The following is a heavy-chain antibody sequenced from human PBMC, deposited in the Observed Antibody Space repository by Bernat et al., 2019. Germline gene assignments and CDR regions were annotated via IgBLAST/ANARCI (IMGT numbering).Heavy chain of an antibody. V-gene: IGHV3-30*18. CDR2: ISYDGSNK. CDR3: AKEVGYCSGGSCYYYYGMDV. Sequence: QVQLVESGGGVVQPGRSLRLSCAASGFTFSSYGMHWVRQAPGKGLEWLAVISYDGSNKYYADSVKGRFTISRDNSKNTLYLQMNSLRAEDTAVYYCAKEVGYCSGGSCYYYYGMDVWGQGTTVTVSS. CDR1: GFTFSSYG. D-gene: IGHD2-15*01. J-gene: IGHJ6*02.